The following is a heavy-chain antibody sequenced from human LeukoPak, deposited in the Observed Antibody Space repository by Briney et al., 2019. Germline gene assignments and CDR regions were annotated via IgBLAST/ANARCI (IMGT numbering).Heavy chain of an antibody. CDR1: GGSFNGFY. D-gene: IGHD5-18*01. Sequence: SETLSLTCAVYGGSFNGFYWSWIRQPPGKGLEWIGEINHFGSTNYNPSLKSRVTISGDTSKKQFSLKVNSVTAADTAVYYCARGYRAPQTFYSYHYFDYWAQGTLVTVSS. V-gene: IGHV4-34*01. CDR3: ARGYRAPQTFYSYHYFDY. CDR2: INHFGST. J-gene: IGHJ4*02.